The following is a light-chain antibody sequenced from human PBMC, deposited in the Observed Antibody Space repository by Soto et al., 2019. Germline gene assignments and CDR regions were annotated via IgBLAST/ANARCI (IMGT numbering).Light chain of an antibody. CDR1: SEDVGGYNY. CDR3: SSYTSSNTLV. Sequence: QSALTQPASVSGSPGQSITMSCSGTSEDVGGYNYVSWYQHHPGKAPKLLIYEVTNRPSGLSDRFSGSKSGNTASLTISGIQAEDEADYYCSSYTSSNTLVFGTGTKVTVL. J-gene: IGLJ1*01. V-gene: IGLV2-14*01. CDR2: EVT.